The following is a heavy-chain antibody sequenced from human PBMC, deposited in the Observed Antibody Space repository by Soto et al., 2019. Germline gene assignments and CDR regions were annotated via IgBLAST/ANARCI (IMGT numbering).Heavy chain of an antibody. D-gene: IGHD5-18*01. Sequence: ASVKVSCKASGYTFTSYGISWVLQAPGQGLEWMGWISAYNGNTNYAQKLQGRVTMTTDTSTSTAYMELRSLRSDDTAVYYCVASVDTAMVRAFDIWGQGTMVTVSS. CDR3: VASVDTAMVRAFDI. CDR2: ISAYNGNT. CDR1: GYTFTSYG. J-gene: IGHJ3*02. V-gene: IGHV1-18*01.